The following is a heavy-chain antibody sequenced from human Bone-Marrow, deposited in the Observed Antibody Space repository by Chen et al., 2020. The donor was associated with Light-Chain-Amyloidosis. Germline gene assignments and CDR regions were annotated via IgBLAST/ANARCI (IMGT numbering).Heavy chain of an antibody. CDR2: IIPPLGTA. Sequence: QVXLVQSGAEVKKPGSSVKVSCKASGGTFSTSAINWVRQAPGQGLEWMGGIIPPLGTASYAQKFQGRVTITADESTXXXXMELSSLRFEDTAVYYCAEGRYSNLDYWGQGTLVTVSS. V-gene: IGHV1-69*01. D-gene: IGHD4-4*01. J-gene: IGHJ4*02. CDR3: AEGRYSNLDY. CDR1: GGTFSTSA.